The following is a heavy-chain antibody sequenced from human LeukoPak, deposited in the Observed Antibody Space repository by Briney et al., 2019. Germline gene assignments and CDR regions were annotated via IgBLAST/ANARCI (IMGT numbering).Heavy chain of an antibody. CDR2: INPNSGGT. Sequence: GASVKVSCKASGYTFTGYYMHWVRQAPGQGLEWMGWINPNSGGTNYAQKLQGRVTMTTDTSTSTAYMELRSLRSDDTAVYYCARGPHERSGYPDDWGQGTLVTVSS. CDR3: ARGPHERSGYPDD. V-gene: IGHV1-2*02. D-gene: IGHD3-22*01. CDR1: GYTFTGYY. J-gene: IGHJ4*02.